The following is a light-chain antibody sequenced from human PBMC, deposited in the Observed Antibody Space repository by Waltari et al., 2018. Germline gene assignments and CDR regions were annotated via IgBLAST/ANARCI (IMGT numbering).Light chain of an antibody. J-gene: IGKJ1*01. Sequence: ELVMTQSPAPLSVSPGERATLPCRASQSVSSNLAWYQQKPGQAPRLLIYGASTRATGIPARFSGSGSGTEFTLTISSLQSEDFAVYYCQQYNNWPRTFGQGTKVEIK. V-gene: IGKV3-15*01. CDR3: QQYNNWPRT. CDR2: GAS. CDR1: QSVSSN.